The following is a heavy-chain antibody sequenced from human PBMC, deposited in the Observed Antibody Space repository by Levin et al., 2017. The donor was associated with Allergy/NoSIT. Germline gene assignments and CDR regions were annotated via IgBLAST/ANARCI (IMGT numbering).Heavy chain of an antibody. CDR3: ARVYYYGSGDFDY. V-gene: IGHV4-4*02. J-gene: IGHJ4*02. CDR2: IYHSGST. D-gene: IGHD3-10*01. CDR1: GGSISSSNW. Sequence: SETLSLTCAVSGGSISSSNWWSWVRQPPGKGLEWIGEIYHSGSTNYNPSLKSRVTISVDKSKNQFSLKLSSVTAADTAVYYCARVYYYGSGDFDYWGQGTLVTVSS.